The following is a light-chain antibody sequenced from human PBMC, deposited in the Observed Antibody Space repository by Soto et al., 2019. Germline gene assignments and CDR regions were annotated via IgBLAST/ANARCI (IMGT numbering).Light chain of an antibody. CDR3: QQYGNSPQVT. V-gene: IGKV3-20*01. CDR2: GTS. Sequence: EIVLTQSPGTLSLSPGERVTLSCRASQSINNNYLAWYQQKPGQAPRLLIYGTSTRATGIPDRFSGSGSGTDFTLTISSLEPEDFAVYYCQQYGNSPQVTFGGGTKVAIK. CDR1: QSINNNY. J-gene: IGKJ4*01.